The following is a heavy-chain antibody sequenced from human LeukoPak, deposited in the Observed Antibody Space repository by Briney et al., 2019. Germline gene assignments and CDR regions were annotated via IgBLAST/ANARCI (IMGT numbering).Heavy chain of an antibody. CDR3: ARGGARGESIAAAGNIDY. CDR1: GGSISSYY. Sequence: SETLSPTCTVSGGSISSYYWSWIRQPPGKGLEWIGYIYYSGSTNYNPSLKSRVTISVDTSKNQFSLKLSSVTAADTAVYYCARGGARGESIAAAGNIDYWGQGTLVTVSS. J-gene: IGHJ4*02. CDR2: IYYSGST. V-gene: IGHV4-59*01. D-gene: IGHD6-13*01.